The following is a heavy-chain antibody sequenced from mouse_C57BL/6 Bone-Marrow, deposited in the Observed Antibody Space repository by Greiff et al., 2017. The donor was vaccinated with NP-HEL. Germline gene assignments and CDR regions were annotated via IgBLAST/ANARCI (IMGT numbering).Heavy chain of an antibody. J-gene: IGHJ3*01. CDR1: GYTFTSYW. Sequence: VQLQQSGAELVMPGASVKLSCKASGYTFTSYWMHWVKQRPGQGLEWIGEIDPSDSYTNYNQKFKGKSTLTVDKSSSTAYMQLSSLKSEDSAVYYCARSGDYAWFAYWGQGTLVTVSA. CDR2: IDPSDSYT. V-gene: IGHV1-69*01. D-gene: IGHD2-4*01. CDR3: ARSGDYAWFAY.